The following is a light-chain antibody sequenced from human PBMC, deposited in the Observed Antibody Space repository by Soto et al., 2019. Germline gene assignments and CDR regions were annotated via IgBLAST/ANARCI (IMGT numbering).Light chain of an antibody. Sequence: SYELTQPPSVSVAPGKTARISCGGNNIGSKSVHWYQRKPGQAPVLVIYSDLDLPSVIPERFSGSNSGNTATLTISRVEAGDEADYYCQVWDSSSAHVVFGGGTKLT. CDR1: NIGSKS. CDR2: SDL. V-gene: IGLV3-21*04. CDR3: QVWDSSSAHVV. J-gene: IGLJ2*01.